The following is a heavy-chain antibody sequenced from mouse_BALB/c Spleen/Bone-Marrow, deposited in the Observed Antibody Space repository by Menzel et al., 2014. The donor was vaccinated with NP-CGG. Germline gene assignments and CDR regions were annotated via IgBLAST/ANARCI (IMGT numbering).Heavy chain of an antibody. CDR3: AKRGNYGYFDY. CDR1: GFSLTSYG. CDR2: IWRGGST. D-gene: IGHD2-1*01. J-gene: IGHJ2*01. V-gene: IGHV2-5-1*01. Sequence: VNVVESGPSLVQPSQSLSIPCTVSGFSLTSYGVHWVRQSPGKGLEWLGVIWRGGSTDYNAAFMSRLSITKDNSKSQVFFKMNSLQADDTAIYYCAKRGNYGYFDYWGQGTTLTVSP.